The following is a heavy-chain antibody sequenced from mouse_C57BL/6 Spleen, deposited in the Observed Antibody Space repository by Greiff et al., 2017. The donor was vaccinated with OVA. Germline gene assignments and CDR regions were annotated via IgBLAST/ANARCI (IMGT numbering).Heavy chain of an antibody. CDR3: ARIGTAQAPAWFAY. CDR2: IYPGSGST. D-gene: IGHD3-2*02. V-gene: IGHV1-55*01. Sequence: QVQLQQPGAELVKPGASVKMSCKASGYTFTSYWITWVKQRPGQGLEWIGDIYPGSGSTNYNEKFKSKATLTVDTSSSTAYMQLSSLTSEDSAVYSCARIGTAQAPAWFAYWGQGTLVTVSA. J-gene: IGHJ3*01. CDR1: GYTFTSYW.